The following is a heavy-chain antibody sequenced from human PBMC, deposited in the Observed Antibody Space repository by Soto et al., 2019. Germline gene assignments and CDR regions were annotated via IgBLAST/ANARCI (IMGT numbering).Heavy chain of an antibody. CDR2: ISGSGGST. V-gene: IGHV3-23*01. D-gene: IGHD6-19*01. J-gene: IGHJ4*02. CDR1: GFTFSSYA. CDR3: AKDQAQQWLVVYYFDY. Sequence: HPGGSLRLSCAASGFTFSSYAMSWVRQAPGKGLEWVSAISGSGGSTYYADSVKGRFTISRDNSKNTLYLQMNSLRAEDTAVYYCAKDQAQQWLVVYYFDYWGQGTLVTVSS.